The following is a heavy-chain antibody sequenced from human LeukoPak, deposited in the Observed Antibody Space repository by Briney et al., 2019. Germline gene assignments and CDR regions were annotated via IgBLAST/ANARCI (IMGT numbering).Heavy chain of an antibody. D-gene: IGHD3-10*01. CDR1: GYTFTSYD. V-gene: IGHV1-8*03. J-gene: IGHJ6*03. Sequence: GASVKVSCKASGYTFTSYDINGVRQATGQGLEWMGWMNPNSGNTGYAQKFQGRVTITRNTSISTAYIELSSLRSEDTAVYYCARGRMVRGVSKGPRYYYYYYMDVWGKGTTVTVSS. CDR3: ARGRMVRGVSKGPRYYYYYYMDV. CDR2: MNPNSGNT.